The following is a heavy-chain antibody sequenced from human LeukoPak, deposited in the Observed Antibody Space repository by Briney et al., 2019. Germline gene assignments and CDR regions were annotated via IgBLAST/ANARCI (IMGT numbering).Heavy chain of an antibody. D-gene: IGHD1-14*01. CDR3: ARDIGDGPPTDDAFDI. Sequence: ASVKVSCKASGYTFTSYGISWVRQAPGQGLEWMGWISAYNGNTNYAQKLQGRVTMTTDTSTSTAYMELRSLRSDDTAVYYCARDIGDGPPTDDAFDIWGQGTMVTVSS. J-gene: IGHJ3*02. CDR2: ISAYNGNT. V-gene: IGHV1-18*01. CDR1: GYTFTSYG.